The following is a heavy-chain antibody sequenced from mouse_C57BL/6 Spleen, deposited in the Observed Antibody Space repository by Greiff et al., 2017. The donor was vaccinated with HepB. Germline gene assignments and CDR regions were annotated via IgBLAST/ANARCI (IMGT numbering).Heavy chain of an antibody. D-gene: IGHD1-1*01. J-gene: IGHJ3*01. CDR1: GYTFTSYW. Sequence: VQLQQPGTELVKPGASVKLSCKATGYTFTSYWMHWVKQRPGQGLEWIGNINPSNGGTNYNEKFKSKATLTVDNSSSTTYMQLSSLTSEDAAGYYCAEGYYYGSSYVGFAYWGQGTLVTVSA. CDR2: INPSNGGT. V-gene: IGHV1-53*01. CDR3: AEGYYYGSSYVGFAY.